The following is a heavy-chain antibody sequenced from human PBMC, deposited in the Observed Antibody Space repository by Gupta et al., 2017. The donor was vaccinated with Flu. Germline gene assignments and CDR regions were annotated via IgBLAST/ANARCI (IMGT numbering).Heavy chain of an antibody. V-gene: IGHV3-21*06. CDR3: VRDHSTTWRKGNYFDY. J-gene: IGHJ4*02. CDR2: ISSSSSYI. Sequence: VQLVESGGGLVKAGGSLRLSCAVSGFPFRSYDINWVSHAPGKGLEWVSSISSSSSYIYYADSVKGRFTISRDNAHNSVFLQMDSLRADDTAVYDCVRDHSTTWRKGNYFDYWGQGTLVTVSS. CDR1: GFPFRSYD. D-gene: IGHD1-14*01.